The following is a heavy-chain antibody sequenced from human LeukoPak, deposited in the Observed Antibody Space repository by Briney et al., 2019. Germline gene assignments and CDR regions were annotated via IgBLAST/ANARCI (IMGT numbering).Heavy chain of an antibody. D-gene: IGHD2-2*02. CDR2: ISSSGSTI. CDR3: ARDGCSTSCYMNYYGMDV. CDR1: GFTFSSYE. V-gene: IGHV3-48*03. Sequence: PGGSLRLSCAASGFTFSSYEMNRVRQAPGKGLEWVSYISSSGSTIYYADSVKGRFTISRDNAKNSLYLQMNSLRAEDTAVYYCARDGCSTSCYMNYYGMDVWGQGTTVTVSS. J-gene: IGHJ6*02.